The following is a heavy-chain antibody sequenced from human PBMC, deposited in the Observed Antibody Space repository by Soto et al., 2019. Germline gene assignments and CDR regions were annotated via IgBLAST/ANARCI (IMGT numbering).Heavy chain of an antibody. Sequence: ASVKVSCKASGYTFTSYGISWVRQAPGQGLEWMGWISAYNGNTNYAQKLQGRVTMTTDTSTSTAYMELSSLRSEDTAVYYCATDQEDILTGSVGFGYWGQGTLVTVSS. CDR3: ATDQEDILTGSVGFGY. CDR1: GYTFTSYG. CDR2: ISAYNGNT. D-gene: IGHD3-9*01. V-gene: IGHV1-18*01. J-gene: IGHJ4*02.